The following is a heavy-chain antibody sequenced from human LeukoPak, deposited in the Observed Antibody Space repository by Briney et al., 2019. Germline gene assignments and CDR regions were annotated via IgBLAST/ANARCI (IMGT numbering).Heavy chain of an antibody. J-gene: IGHJ4*02. Sequence: ASVKVSCKASGGTFSSYAISWVRQVPGQGLEWMGGIIPIFGTPNYAQKFQGRVTITTDESTNTAYMELSSLRSEDTAVYYCARARSQYSRGPLGYSAKAQFDYWGQGTLVTVSS. V-gene: IGHV1-69*05. CDR3: ARARSQYSRGPLGYSAKAQFDY. D-gene: IGHD6-6*01. CDR2: IIPIFGTP. CDR1: GGTFSSYA.